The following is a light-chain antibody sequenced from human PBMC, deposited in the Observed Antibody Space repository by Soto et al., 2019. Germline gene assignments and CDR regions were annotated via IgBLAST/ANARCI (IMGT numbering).Light chain of an antibody. Sequence: EIVMTQSPATLSVSPGERATLSCRASQSVSSNLAWYQQKPGQAPRLLISGVSNRATGTPDRFSGSGSGTDFTLTISSLEPEDFAVFYCHQYGISPPTFGPGTKVDI. CDR1: QSVSSN. CDR3: HQYGISPPT. J-gene: IGKJ1*01. V-gene: IGKV3-20*01. CDR2: GVS.